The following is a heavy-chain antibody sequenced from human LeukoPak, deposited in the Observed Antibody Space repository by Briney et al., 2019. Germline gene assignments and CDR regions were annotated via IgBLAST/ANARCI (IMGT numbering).Heavy chain of an antibody. V-gene: IGHV1-69*05. Sequence: SVKVSCKASGGTFSSYAISWVRQAPGQGLEWMGGIIPIFGTANYAQKFQGRVTITTDESTSTAYMELSSLRSEDTAVYYCARQGDGYNTFDYWGQGTLVTVSS. CDR1: GGTFSSYA. D-gene: IGHD5-24*01. CDR2: IIPIFGTA. J-gene: IGHJ4*02. CDR3: ARQGDGYNTFDY.